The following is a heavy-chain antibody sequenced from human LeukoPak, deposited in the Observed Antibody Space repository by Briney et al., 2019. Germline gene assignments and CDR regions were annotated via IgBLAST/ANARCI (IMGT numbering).Heavy chain of an antibody. J-gene: IGHJ4*02. Sequence: SGTLSLTCTVSGGSISSYYWSWIRQPAGKGLEWIGRIYTSGSTNYNPSLKSRDTMSVDTSKNQFSLKLSSVTAADTAVYYCARDRYYYDSSGWVYWGQGTLVTVSS. D-gene: IGHD3-22*01. CDR3: ARDRYYYDSSGWVY. CDR2: IYTSGST. CDR1: GGSISSYY. V-gene: IGHV4-4*07.